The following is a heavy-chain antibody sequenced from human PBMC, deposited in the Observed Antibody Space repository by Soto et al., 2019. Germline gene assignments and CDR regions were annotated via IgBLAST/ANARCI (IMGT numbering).Heavy chain of an antibody. V-gene: IGHV4-4*02. Sequence: ETLSLTCAVSSGSISSSNWWSWVRQPPGKGLEWIGEIYHSGSTNYNPSLKSRVTISVDKSKNQFSLKLSSVTAADTAVYYCARGVGYYDFWSGYYTYYYYYMDVWGKGTTVTVSS. CDR1: SGSISSSNW. D-gene: IGHD3-3*01. CDR2: IYHSGST. J-gene: IGHJ6*03. CDR3: ARGVGYYDFWSGYYTYYYYYMDV.